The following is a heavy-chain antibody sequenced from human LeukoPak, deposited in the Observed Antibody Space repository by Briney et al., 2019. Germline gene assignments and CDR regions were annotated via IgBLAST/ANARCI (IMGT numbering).Heavy chain of an antibody. CDR3: ARRYCSGSSCYLFDY. V-gene: IGHV5-51*01. Sequence: GESLKISCKGSGYSFTNYWIGWVRQMPGKGLEWMGIIHPRDFDTRYSPSFQGQVTISAAKSISTAYLQWSSLKASATAMYYCARRYCSGSSCYLFDYWGQGTLVTVSS. D-gene: IGHD2-15*01. CDR1: GYSFTNYW. J-gene: IGHJ4*02. CDR2: IHPRDFDT.